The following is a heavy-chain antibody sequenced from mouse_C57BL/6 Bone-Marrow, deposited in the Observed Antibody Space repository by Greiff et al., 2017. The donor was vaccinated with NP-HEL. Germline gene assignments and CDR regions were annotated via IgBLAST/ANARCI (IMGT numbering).Heavy chain of an antibody. CDR2: IYPRSGNT. V-gene: IGHV1-81*01. D-gene: IGHD1-1*01. J-gene: IGHJ2*01. Sequence: QVQLQQSGAELARPGASVKLSCKASGYTFTSYGISWVKQRTGQGLEWIGEIYPRSGNTYYNEKFKGKATLTADKSSSTAYMELRSLTSEDSEVYFCARCPYYYGSSYNYFDYWGQGTTLTVSS. CDR3: ARCPYYYGSSYNYFDY. CDR1: GYTFTSYG.